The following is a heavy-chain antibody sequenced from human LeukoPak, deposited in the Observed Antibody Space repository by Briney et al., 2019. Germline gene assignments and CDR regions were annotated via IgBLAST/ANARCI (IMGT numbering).Heavy chain of an antibody. V-gene: IGHV1-46*01. J-gene: IGHJ6*02. CDR3: TRSQYYGMDV. Sequence: ASVKVSCKASGYTFTSYYLQWVRQTPGQGLEWMGMINPTGGSTSYAQKFQGRVTMTRDTSTSTVYMELSSLRSEDTAVYYCTRSQYYGMDVWGQGTTVTVSS. CDR1: GYTFTSYY. CDR2: INPTGGST.